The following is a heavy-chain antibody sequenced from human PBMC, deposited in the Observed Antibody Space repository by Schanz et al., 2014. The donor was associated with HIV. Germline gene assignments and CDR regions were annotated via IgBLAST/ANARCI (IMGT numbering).Heavy chain of an antibody. Sequence: ESGGSLVQPGGSLRLSCAASGFPLSSYWMSWVRQAPGKGLEWVANIKQDGSEKYYVDSVKGRFTISRDNTENSLYLQMNSLRAEDTAVYYCARGRRGAVAGSSDYWGQGTLVTVSS. CDR1: GFPLSSYW. CDR3: ARGRRGAVAGSSDY. V-gene: IGHV3-7*01. D-gene: IGHD6-19*01. CDR2: IKQDGSEK. J-gene: IGHJ4*02.